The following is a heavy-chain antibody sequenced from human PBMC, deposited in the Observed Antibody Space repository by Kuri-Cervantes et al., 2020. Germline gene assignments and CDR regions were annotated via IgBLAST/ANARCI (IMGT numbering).Heavy chain of an antibody. D-gene: IGHD1-26*01. V-gene: IGHV3-11*04. Sequence: GGSLRLSCAASGFAFSDYYMSWIRQAPGKGLEWVSYINRSGSTLYHSDSVKGRFTISRDNAKNSLYLQMNSLRAEDTAVYYCARVSTAEKWGLHHTRFDYWGQGTLVTVSS. CDR2: INRSGSTL. CDR3: ARVSTAEKWGLHHTRFDY. J-gene: IGHJ4*02. CDR1: GFAFSDYY.